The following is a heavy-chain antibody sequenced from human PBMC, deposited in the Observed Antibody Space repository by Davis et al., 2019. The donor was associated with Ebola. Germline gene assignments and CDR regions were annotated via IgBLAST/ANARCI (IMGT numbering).Heavy chain of an antibody. Sequence: MPGGSLRLSCGVSGGSFSGYFWTWIRQAPGKGLEWIGEIDHSGSTTYNPSLKSRITISLDTSRNQFSLRMYSVTAADTATYFCARASVVISANFNSWGQGTLVRVSP. CDR3: ARASVVISANFNS. V-gene: IGHV4-34*01. D-gene: IGHD2-21*01. J-gene: IGHJ5*01. CDR2: IDHSGST. CDR1: GGSFSGYF.